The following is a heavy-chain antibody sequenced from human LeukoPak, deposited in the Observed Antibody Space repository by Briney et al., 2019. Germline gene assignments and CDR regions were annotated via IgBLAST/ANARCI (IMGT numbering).Heavy chain of an antibody. CDR2: ISGSGGGT. J-gene: IGHJ4*02. D-gene: IGHD3-10*01. CDR3: AKRGVVIRLILVGFHKEAYYFDS. CDR1: GITLSNYG. V-gene: IGHV3-23*01. Sequence: GGSLRLSCAVSGITLSNYGISWVRQAPGKGREWVAGISGSGGGTNYADSVKGRFTVSRDNPKNTLYLQMNSLSAEDTAVYFCAKRGVVIRLILVGFHKEAYYFDSWGQGALVTVSS.